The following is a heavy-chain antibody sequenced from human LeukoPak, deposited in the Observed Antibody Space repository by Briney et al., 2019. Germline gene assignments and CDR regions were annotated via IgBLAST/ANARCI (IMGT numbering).Heavy chain of an antibody. CDR1: GYSISSGYY. J-gene: IGHJ6*03. D-gene: IGHD3-3*01. V-gene: IGHV4-38-2*01. Sequence: SETLSLTCAVSGYSISSGYYWGWIRQPPGKGVEWIGSIYHSGSTYYNPSLKSRVTISVDTSKNQFSLRLSSVTAADTAVYYCARQGITIFGVVIINYYYMDVWGKGTTVTVSS. CDR3: ARQGITIFGVVIINYYYMDV. CDR2: IYHSGST.